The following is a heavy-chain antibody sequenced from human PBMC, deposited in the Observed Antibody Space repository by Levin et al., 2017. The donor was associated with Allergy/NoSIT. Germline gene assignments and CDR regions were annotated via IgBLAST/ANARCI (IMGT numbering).Heavy chain of an antibody. V-gene: IGHV3-21*01. CDR2: IGSAGSHI. D-gene: IGHD6-19*01. CDR1: GFTFSSYS. CDR3: ARVGSGASRDDTFDV. J-gene: IGHJ3*01. Sequence: GGSLRLSCAASGFTFSSYSMNWVRQAPGKGLEWVACIGSAGSHIYYADSMKGRFTISRDNAKNSLHLQMDSLRAEDTALYYCARVGSGASRDDTFDVWGQGTMVTVSS.